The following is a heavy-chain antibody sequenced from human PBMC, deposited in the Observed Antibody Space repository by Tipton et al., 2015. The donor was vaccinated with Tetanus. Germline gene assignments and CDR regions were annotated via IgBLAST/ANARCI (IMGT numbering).Heavy chain of an antibody. J-gene: IGHJ4*02. D-gene: IGHD3-22*01. CDR1: GFSFSSYW. Sequence: SLRLSCAASGFSFSSYWMTWVRQAPGQGLEWVANINQDGSEEHYVDPVRGRFTISRDNAKNSLYLQMNSLRAEDTALYYCARSDSSGYWVFWGQGTLVTVSS. CDR3: ARSDSSGYWVF. CDR2: INQDGSEE. V-gene: IGHV3-7*01.